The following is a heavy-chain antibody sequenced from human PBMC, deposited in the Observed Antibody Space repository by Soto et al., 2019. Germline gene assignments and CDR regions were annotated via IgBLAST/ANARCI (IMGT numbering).Heavy chain of an antibody. Sequence: EALSLTCTVSGGSISSSSYYSGWIRQPPGKGLEWIGSIYYSGSTYYNPSLKSRVTISLDTSKNQFSLKLNSVTAADTAVYYCAREACSGGSCYFDYWGQGTLVTVSS. CDR3: AREACSGGSCYFDY. J-gene: IGHJ4*02. D-gene: IGHD2-15*01. CDR2: IYYSGST. V-gene: IGHV4-39*07. CDR1: GGSISSSSYY.